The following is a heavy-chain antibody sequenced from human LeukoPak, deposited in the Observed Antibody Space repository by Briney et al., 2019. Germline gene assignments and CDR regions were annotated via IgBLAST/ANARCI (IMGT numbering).Heavy chain of an antibody. D-gene: IGHD3-16*01. CDR1: GYMXSELS. V-gene: IGHV1-24*01. CDR3: ETVPGWGVPGN. J-gene: IGHJ4*02. CDR2: FNPEDGKT. Sequence: ASVKVSCKVSGYMXSELSMHWVRQAPGKGLEWMGGFNPEDGKTIYAQKFQGRVTMTEDTSTDTAYMHLRSLRSDDTAVYYCETVPGWGVPGNWGQGTLVTVSS.